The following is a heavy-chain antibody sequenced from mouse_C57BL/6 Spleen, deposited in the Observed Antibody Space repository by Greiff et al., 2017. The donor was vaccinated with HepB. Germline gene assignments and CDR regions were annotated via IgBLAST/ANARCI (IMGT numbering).Heavy chain of an antibody. Sequence: EVKLMESGGDLVKPGGSLKLSCAASGFTFSSYGMSWVRQTPDKRLEWVATISSGGSYTYYPDSVKGRFTISRDNAKNTLYLQMSSLKSEDTAMYYCARHGGGSSYGDYWGQGTTLTVSS. CDR3: ARHGGGSSYGDY. D-gene: IGHD1-1*01. CDR1: GFTFSSYG. V-gene: IGHV5-6*01. J-gene: IGHJ2*01. CDR2: ISSGGSYT.